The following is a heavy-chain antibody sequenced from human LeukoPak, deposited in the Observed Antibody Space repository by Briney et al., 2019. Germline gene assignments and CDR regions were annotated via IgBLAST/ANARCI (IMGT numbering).Heavy chain of an antibody. Sequence: ASVKVSFKASGYTFTIYGISWVRQAPGQGLEWMGWISAYNGNTNYAQKLQGRVTMTTDTSTSTAYMELRSLRSDDTAVYYCARDQGPIYHYYGSGSYYNNWFDPWGQGTLVTVSS. V-gene: IGHV1-18*01. D-gene: IGHD3-10*01. CDR1: GYTFTIYG. CDR2: ISAYNGNT. CDR3: ARDQGPIYHYYGSGSYYNNWFDP. J-gene: IGHJ5*02.